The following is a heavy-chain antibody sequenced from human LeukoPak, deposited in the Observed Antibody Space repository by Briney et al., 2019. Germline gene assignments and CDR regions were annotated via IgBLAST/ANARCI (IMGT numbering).Heavy chain of an antibody. CDR2: ISYDGSSK. J-gene: IGHJ4*02. CDR1: GFTFSSYA. CDR3: AREEFVGQWLVEAPFDY. V-gene: IGHV3-30-3*01. D-gene: IGHD6-19*01. Sequence: AGGSLRLSCAASGFTFSSYAMHWVRQAPGKGLEWVAVISYDGSSKYYADSVKGRFTISRDNSKNTLYLQMNSLRAEDTAVYYCAREEFVGQWLVEAPFDYWGQGTLVTVSS.